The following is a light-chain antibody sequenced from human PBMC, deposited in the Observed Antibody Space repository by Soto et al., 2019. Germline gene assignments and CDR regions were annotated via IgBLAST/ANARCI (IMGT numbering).Light chain of an antibody. Sequence: EIVMTQSPATLSVSPGERATLSCRASQSVSSNLAWYQQKPGQAPRLLIYGASTRATGIPARFSGSGSGTEFTLTISSLQSEDFAVYYWQQYNNWPSGTFGGGTKVEIK. J-gene: IGKJ4*01. CDR3: QQYNNWPSGT. CDR1: QSVSSN. CDR2: GAS. V-gene: IGKV3-15*01.